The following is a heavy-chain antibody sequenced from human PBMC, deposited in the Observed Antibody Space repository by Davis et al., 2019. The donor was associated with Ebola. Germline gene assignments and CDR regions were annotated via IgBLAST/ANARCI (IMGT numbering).Heavy chain of an antibody. V-gene: IGHV4-61*09. CDR1: GGSISSGSYY. J-gene: IGHJ4*02. CDR2: IYTSGST. D-gene: IGHD3-10*01. CDR3: ARDQVTMVQGVIITGSYFDY. Sequence: PSETLSLTCTVSGGSISSGSYYWSWIRQPAGKGLEWIGHIYTSGSTNYNPSLKSRVTISVDTSKNQFSLKLSSVTAADTAVYYCARDQVTMVQGVIITGSYFDYWGQGTLVTVSS.